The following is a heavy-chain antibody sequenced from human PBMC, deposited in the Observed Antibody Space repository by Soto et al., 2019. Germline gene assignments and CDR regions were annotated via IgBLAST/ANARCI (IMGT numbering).Heavy chain of an antibody. CDR1: GYSFTIYW. V-gene: IGHV5-51*01. Sequence: GESLKISCKGSGYSFTIYWIGWVRQMPGKGLEWMGIIYPGDSDTRYSPSFQGQVTISADKSISTAYLQWSSLKASDTAMYYCASHYYDSSGSYDAFDIWGQGTMVTVSS. D-gene: IGHD3-22*01. CDR2: IYPGDSDT. CDR3: ASHYYDSSGSYDAFDI. J-gene: IGHJ3*02.